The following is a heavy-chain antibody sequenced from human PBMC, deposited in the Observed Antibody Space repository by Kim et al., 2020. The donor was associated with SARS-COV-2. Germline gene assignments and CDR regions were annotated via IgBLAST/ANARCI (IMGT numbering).Heavy chain of an antibody. V-gene: IGHV1-2*02. J-gene: IGHJ4*02. D-gene: IGHD3-10*01. Sequence: ASVKVSCKTSGYSFTAFYIHWVRQAPGQGLEYMGWINPKNGGTGYAQRFQGRVTMTKDTSVTTAYVDLNRLRSDDTAVYYCVRTLKSPGEDHWGQGTLVTVSS. CDR2: INPKNGGT. CDR3: VRTLKSPGEDH. CDR1: GYSFTAFY.